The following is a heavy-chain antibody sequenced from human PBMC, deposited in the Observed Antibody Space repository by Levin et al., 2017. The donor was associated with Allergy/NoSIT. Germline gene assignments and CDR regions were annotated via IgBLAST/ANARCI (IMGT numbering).Heavy chain of an antibody. CDR3: AKWLGRMIVVGTNSLFDY. CDR2: ISGSGGST. D-gene: IGHD3-22*01. Sequence: GESLKISCAASGFTFSNYAMSWVRQAPGKGLEWVSTISGSGGSTSYADSVKGRFTISRDNSKNTLYLQMNSLRAEDTAVYYCAKWLGRMIVVGTNSLFDYWGQGTLVTVAS. CDR1: GFTFSNYA. V-gene: IGHV3-23*01. J-gene: IGHJ4*02.